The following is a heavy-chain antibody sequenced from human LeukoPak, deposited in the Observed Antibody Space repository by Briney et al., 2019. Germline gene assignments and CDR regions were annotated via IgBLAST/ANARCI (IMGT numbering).Heavy chain of an antibody. D-gene: IGHD3-3*01. CDR3: ARDLVTYYDFWSAYSTFGY. CDR1: GYTFTSYG. V-gene: IGHV1-18*01. J-gene: IGHJ4*02. Sequence: ASVKVSCTASGYTFTSYGISWERQAPGQGLEWMVWISAYNGNTNYAQKLQGRVTMTTDTSTSTAYMELRSLRSDDTAVYYCARDLVTYYDFWSAYSTFGYWGQGTLVTVSS. CDR2: ISAYNGNT.